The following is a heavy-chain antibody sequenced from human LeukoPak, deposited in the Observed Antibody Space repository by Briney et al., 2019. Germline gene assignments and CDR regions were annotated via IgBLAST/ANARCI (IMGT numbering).Heavy chain of an antibody. Sequence: PGGSLRLSCAASGFTFSSYSMNWVRQAPGKGLEWVSSISSSSSYIYYADSVKGRFTISRDNAKNSLYLQMNSLRAEDTVVYYCVKDDARVATTLFDYWGQGTLVTVSS. V-gene: IGHV3-21*01. CDR1: GFTFSSYS. J-gene: IGHJ4*02. D-gene: IGHD5-12*01. CDR3: VKDDARVATTLFDY. CDR2: ISSSSSYI.